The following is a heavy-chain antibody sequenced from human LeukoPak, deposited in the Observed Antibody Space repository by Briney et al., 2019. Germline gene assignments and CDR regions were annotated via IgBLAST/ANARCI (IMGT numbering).Heavy chain of an antibody. D-gene: IGHD6-19*01. CDR2: ISGSGGST. CDR3: AKGLGWEWLAYYYYYGMDV. Sequence: GGSLRLSCAASGFTFSSYAMSWVRQAPGKGLEWVSAISGSGGSTYYADSVKGRFTISRDNSKNTLYLQMNSLRAEDTAVYYGAKGLGWEWLAYYYYYGMDVWGQGTTVTVSS. CDR1: GFTFSSYA. J-gene: IGHJ6*02. V-gene: IGHV3-23*01.